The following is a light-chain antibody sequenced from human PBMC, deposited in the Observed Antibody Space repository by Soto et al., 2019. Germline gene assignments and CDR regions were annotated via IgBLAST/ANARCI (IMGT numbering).Light chain of an antibody. Sequence: DNQMTHSPSSLFASVGDRVTITCQATQDINIYLNWYQQKPGKAPNLLIYDASNLEIGVPSRFSGSGSGTHFTFTISSLQTEDIGTYYCQQYDILPITFGRGTRLEIK. CDR3: QQYDILPIT. J-gene: IGKJ5*01. V-gene: IGKV1-33*01. CDR2: DAS. CDR1: QDINIY.